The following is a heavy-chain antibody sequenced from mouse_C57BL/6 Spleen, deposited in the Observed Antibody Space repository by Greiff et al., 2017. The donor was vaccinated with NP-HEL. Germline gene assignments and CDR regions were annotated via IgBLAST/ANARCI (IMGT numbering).Heavy chain of an antibody. Sequence: DVKLVESGGGLVKPGGSLKLSCAASGFTFSSYAMSWVRQTPEKRLEWVATISDGGSYTYYPDNVKGRFTISRDNAKNNLYLQMSHLKSEDTAMYYCAREVGRGAMDYWGQGTSVTVSS. CDR1: GFTFSSYA. CDR2: ISDGGSYT. V-gene: IGHV5-4*01. D-gene: IGHD4-1*01. CDR3: AREVGRGAMDY. J-gene: IGHJ4*01.